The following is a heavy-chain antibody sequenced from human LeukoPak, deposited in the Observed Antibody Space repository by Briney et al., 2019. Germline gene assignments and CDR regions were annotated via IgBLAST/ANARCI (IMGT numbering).Heavy chain of an antibody. CDR2: INPNSGGT. J-gene: IGHJ4*02. V-gene: IGHV1-2*02. Sequence: ASVKVSCKASGYTFTGYYMHWVRQAPGQGLEWMGWINPNSGGTNYAQKFQGRVTMTRDTSISTAYMELSRLRSDDTAVYYCARERRYSSSAFDYWGQGTLVTVSS. D-gene: IGHD6-6*01. CDR3: ARERRYSSSAFDY. CDR1: GYTFTGYY.